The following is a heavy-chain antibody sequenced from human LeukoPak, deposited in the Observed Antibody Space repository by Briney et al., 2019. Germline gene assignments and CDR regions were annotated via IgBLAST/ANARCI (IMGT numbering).Heavy chain of an antibody. Sequence: SQTLSLTCAISGDSVSSNGAAWSWIRQSPSRGLEWLGRTYYRSKWYNDYALSVKSRIIINPDTSKNQFSLQLNSVTPEDTAVYYCAKLGDSSTWGQGTLVTVSS. V-gene: IGHV6-1*01. CDR1: GDSVSSNGAA. CDR3: AKLGDSST. D-gene: IGHD6-19*01. J-gene: IGHJ5*02. CDR2: TYYRSKWYN.